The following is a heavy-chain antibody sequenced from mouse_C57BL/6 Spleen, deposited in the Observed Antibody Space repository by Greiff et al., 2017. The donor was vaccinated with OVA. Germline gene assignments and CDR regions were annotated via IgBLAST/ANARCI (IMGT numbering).Heavy chain of an antibody. Sequence: QVQLQQPGAELVMPGASVKLSCTASGYTFTSYWMHWVKQRPGQGLEWIGEIDPSDSYTNYNQKFKGKSTLTVDKSFSTAYMQLSSLTSEDSAVYYCARWGYGYDWYFDVWGTGTTVTVSS. D-gene: IGHD2-2*01. J-gene: IGHJ1*03. CDR2: IDPSDSYT. CDR3: ARWGYGYDWYFDV. CDR1: GYTFTSYW. V-gene: IGHV1-69*01.